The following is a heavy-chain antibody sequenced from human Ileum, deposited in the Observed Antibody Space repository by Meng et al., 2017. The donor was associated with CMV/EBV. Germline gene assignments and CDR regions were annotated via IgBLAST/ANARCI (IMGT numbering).Heavy chain of an antibody. CDR2: VYSGGTNT. CDR3: AGVDLPSTFSFSL. CDR1: GFSFPSYA. D-gene: IGHD2/OR15-2a*01. V-gene: IGHV3-23*03. Sequence: GESLKISCAASGFSFPSYAMNWVRQAPGKGLEWVAIVYSGGTNTYYADSVEGRFTISRDNYSNTVYLQMNGLRDDDTAVYYCAGVDLPSTFSFSLWGQGARVTVSS. J-gene: IGHJ4*02.